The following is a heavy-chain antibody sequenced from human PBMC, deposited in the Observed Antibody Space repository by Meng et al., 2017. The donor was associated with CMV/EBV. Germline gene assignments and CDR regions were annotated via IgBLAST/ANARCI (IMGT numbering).Heavy chain of an antibody. CDR3: ARGNQYDFHFDS. CDR1: GGSLRGHY. CDR2: IFYTGST. Sequence: GSLRLSCTVSGGSLRGHYWSWIRQPPGKGLEWIGYIFYTGSTSYNPSLKSPVTLSVDTSKNQFSLKLDSVTAADTAVYFCARGNQYDFHFDSWGQGTLVTVSS. D-gene: IGHD3-3*01. J-gene: IGHJ4*02. V-gene: IGHV4-59*11.